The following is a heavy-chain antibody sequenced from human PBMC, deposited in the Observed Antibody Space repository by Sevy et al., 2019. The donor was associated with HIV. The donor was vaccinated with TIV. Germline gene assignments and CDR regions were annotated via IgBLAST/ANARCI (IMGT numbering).Heavy chain of an antibody. CDR3: ARGHEGWELRDALDI. J-gene: IGHJ3*02. CDR2: ISSSSSYI. Sequence: GGSLRLSCAASGFTFSSYSMNWVRQAPGKGLEWVSSISSSSSYIYYADSVKGRFTISRDNAKNSLYLQMNSLRAEDTAVYYCARGHEGWELRDALDIWGQGTMVTVSS. D-gene: IGHD1-26*01. V-gene: IGHV3-21*01. CDR1: GFTFSSYS.